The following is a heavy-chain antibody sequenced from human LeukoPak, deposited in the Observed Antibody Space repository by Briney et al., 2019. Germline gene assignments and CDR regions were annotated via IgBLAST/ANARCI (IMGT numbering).Heavy chain of an antibody. D-gene: IGHD3-3*01. V-gene: IGHV4-61*02. CDR3: ARGLYDFWSGFIYYGMDV. J-gene: IGHJ6*02. Sequence: SQTLSLTCTVSGGSISSGSHYWSWIRQPAGKGLEWIGRIYTSGSTNYNPSLKSRVTISVDTSKNQFSLKLSSVTAADTAVYYCARGLYDFWSGFIYYGMDVWGQGTTVTVSS. CDR1: GGSISSGSHY. CDR2: IYTSGST.